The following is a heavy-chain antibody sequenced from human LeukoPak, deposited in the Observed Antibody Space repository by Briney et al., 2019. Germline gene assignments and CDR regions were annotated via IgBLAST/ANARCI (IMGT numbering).Heavy chain of an antibody. CDR3: ARSPSRYDILTGCYTRHFDY. D-gene: IGHD3-9*01. CDR2: IYHSGST. Sequence: SETLSLTCAVSGGSISSSNWWCWVRQPPGKGLEWIGEIYHSGSTNYNPSLKSRVTISVDESKNQFSLKLSSVTAADTAVYYCARSPSRYDILTGCYTRHFDYWGQGTLVTVSS. V-gene: IGHV4-4*02. CDR1: GGSISSSNW. J-gene: IGHJ4*02.